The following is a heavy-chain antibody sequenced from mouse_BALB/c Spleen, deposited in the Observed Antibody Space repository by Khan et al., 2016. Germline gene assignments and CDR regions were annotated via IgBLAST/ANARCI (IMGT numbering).Heavy chain of an antibody. V-gene: IGHV1-87*01. CDR1: GYTFTSYW. D-gene: IGHD2-3*01. J-gene: IGHJ2*01. CDR3: ARWVLDY. CDR2: IYPGDGDT. Sequence: VQLQESGAELARPGASVKFSCKASGYTFTSYWMQWVKQRPGQGLEWIGDIYPGDGDTRYTQKFKGKATLTADESSSTAYMQLSSLASEDSAVYYCARWVLDYWGQGTTLTVSS.